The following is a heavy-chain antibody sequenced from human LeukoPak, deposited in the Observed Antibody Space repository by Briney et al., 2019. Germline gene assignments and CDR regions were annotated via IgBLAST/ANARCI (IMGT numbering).Heavy chain of an antibody. CDR3: ARRGGNHLEYFDY. D-gene: IGHD3-3*01. CDR2: IWYDGTNK. J-gene: IGHJ4*02. V-gene: IGHV3-33*01. CDR1: GFTFSSFG. Sequence: PGGSLRLSCAASGFTFSSFGMHWVRQAPGKGLEWVAVIWYDGTNKYYADSVKGRFTISRDNSKNTLYLQMNSLRAEDTAVYYCARRGGNHLEYFDYWGQGTLVTVSS.